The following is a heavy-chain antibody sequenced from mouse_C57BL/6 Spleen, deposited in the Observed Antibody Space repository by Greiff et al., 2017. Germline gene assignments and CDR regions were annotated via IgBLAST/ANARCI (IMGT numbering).Heavy chain of an antibody. Sequence: QVQLKESGAELVRPGSSVKLSCKASGYTFTSYWMDWVKQRPGQGLEWIGNIYPSDSETHYNQKFKDKATLTVDKSSSTAYMQLSSLTSEDSAVYYCARTNWVSYYFDYWGQGTTLTVSS. CDR2: IYPSDSET. J-gene: IGHJ2*01. CDR1: GYTFTSYW. CDR3: ARTNWVSYYFDY. V-gene: IGHV1-61*01. D-gene: IGHD4-1*01.